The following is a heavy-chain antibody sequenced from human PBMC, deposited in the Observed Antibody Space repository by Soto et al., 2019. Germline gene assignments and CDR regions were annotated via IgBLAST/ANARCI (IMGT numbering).Heavy chain of an antibody. CDR3: ARAITMISSWFDP. CDR1: GYTFTGYY. Sequence: ASVKVSCKASGYTFTGYYMHWVRQAPGQGLEWMGWINPNSGGTNYAQKFQGWVTMTRDSSISTAYMELSSLRSDDTAVYYCARAITMISSWFDPWGQGTLVTVSS. J-gene: IGHJ5*02. CDR2: INPNSGGT. D-gene: IGHD3-22*01. V-gene: IGHV1-2*04.